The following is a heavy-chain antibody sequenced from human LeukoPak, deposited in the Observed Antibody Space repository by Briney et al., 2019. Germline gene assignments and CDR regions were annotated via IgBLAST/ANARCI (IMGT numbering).Heavy chain of an antibody. J-gene: IGHJ4*02. CDR1: GFTFSSYA. V-gene: IGHV3-23*01. Sequence: GGSLRLSCVSSGFTFSSYAMSWVRQAPGKGLEWVSTIGGTGVRTYYADSVKSRFTISRDNSKNTLYLQINTLRAEDTAVYFCAKDRLGGPYFFHYWGQGTLVTVSS. D-gene: IGHD3-16*01. CDR3: AKDRLGGPYFFHY. CDR2: IGGTGVRT.